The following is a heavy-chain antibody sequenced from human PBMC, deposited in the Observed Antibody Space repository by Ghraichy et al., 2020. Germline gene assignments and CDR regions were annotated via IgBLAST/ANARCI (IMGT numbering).Heavy chain of an antibody. CDR1: GLTFNNYI. CDR2: ISRSGSDA. CDR3: ATLPSGRGWDS. D-gene: IGHD6-19*01. V-gene: IGHV3-23*01. Sequence: GGSLRLSCAASGLTFNNYIMSWVRQAPGKGLQWVSAISRSGSDAYYAESVRGRFTISRDNSKNTVSLQMNDLRADDTAVYYCATLPSGRGWDSWGQGTLVTVSS. J-gene: IGHJ4*02.